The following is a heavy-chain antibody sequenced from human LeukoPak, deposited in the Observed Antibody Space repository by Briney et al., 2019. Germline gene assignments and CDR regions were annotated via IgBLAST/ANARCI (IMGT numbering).Heavy chain of an antibody. V-gene: IGHV3-11*05. Sequence: GGSLRLSCAPSGFTFSDYYMSWIRQAPGKGLEWVSYISGRSGDTNYADSVKGRFTISRDDAKNSLYLQMDSLRADDTAVYYCAREETLYSGSGSYSPDAFYIWGQGTVVTVSS. J-gene: IGHJ3*02. CDR3: AREETLYSGSGSYSPDAFYI. CDR2: ISGRSGDT. D-gene: IGHD3-10*01. CDR1: GFTFSDYY.